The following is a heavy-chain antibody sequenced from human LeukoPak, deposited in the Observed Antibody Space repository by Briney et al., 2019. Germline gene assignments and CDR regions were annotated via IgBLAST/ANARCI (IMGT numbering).Heavy chain of an antibody. CDR3: AREGGPGYCSSTSCYGGMDV. CDR2: ISAYNGNT. CDR1: GYTFTSYG. D-gene: IGHD2-2*01. J-gene: IGHJ6*02. V-gene: IGHV1-18*01. Sequence: ASMKVSCKASGYTFTSYGISWVRQAPGQGLEWMGWISAYNGNTNYAQKLQGRVTMTTDTSTSTAYMELRSLRSDDTAVYYCAREGGPGYCSSTSCYGGMDVWGQGTTVIVSS.